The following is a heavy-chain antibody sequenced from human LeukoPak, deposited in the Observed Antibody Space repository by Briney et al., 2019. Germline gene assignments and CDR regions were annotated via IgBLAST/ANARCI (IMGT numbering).Heavy chain of an antibody. CDR2: INADGNRI. D-gene: IGHD2-8*01. J-gene: IGHJ4*02. Sequence: GGSLRLSCAASGFTFTSYWMHWVRQDLGQGLVWVSRINADGNRITYANSVQGRFTISRDNAYNKLYLQMNSPRAEAKAMDYWSRDSVGTNGPPAFYYWGQVTLVTASS. V-gene: IGHV3-74*01. CDR1: GFTFTSYW. CDR3: SRDSVGTNGPPAFYY.